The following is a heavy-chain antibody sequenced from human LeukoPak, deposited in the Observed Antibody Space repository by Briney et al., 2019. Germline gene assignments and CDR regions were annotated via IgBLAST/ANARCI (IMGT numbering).Heavy chain of an antibody. CDR1: GGSISSYY. J-gene: IGHJ5*02. V-gene: IGHV4-59*08. CDR3: ARGRTGYPNWFDP. D-gene: IGHD3/OR15-3a*01. CDR2: IYYSGST. Sequence: PSETLSLTCTVSGGSISSYYWSWIRQPPGKGLEWIGYIYYSGSTNYNPSPKSRVTISVATSKTQFSLKLSSVTAADTAVYYCARGRTGYPNWFDPWGQGTLVTVSS.